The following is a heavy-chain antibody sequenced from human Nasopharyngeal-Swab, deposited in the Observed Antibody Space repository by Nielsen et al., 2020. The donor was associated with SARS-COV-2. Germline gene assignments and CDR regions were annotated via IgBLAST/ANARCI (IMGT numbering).Heavy chain of an antibody. CDR2: IYYSGST. J-gene: IGHJ5*02. CDR3: ARSKAAHNWFDP. D-gene: IGHD6-6*01. Sequence: SETLSLTCTVSGGSISSYYWSWIRQPPGKGLEWIGYIYYSGSTNYNPSLKSRVTISVDTSKNQFSLTLSSVTAADTAVYYCARSKAAHNWFDPWGQGTLVTVSS. V-gene: IGHV4-59*01. CDR1: GGSISSYY.